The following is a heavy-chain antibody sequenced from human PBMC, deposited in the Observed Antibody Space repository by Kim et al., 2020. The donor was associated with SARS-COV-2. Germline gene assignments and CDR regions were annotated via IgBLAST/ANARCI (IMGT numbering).Heavy chain of an antibody. CDR3: AKILGGDDANAFDI. Sequence: SPKRRFPISRDNSSNTLYLHMNSPRAEDTAVYYCAKILGGDDANAFDIWGQGTMVTVSS. D-gene: IGHD5-12*01. V-gene: IGHV3-23*01. J-gene: IGHJ3*02.